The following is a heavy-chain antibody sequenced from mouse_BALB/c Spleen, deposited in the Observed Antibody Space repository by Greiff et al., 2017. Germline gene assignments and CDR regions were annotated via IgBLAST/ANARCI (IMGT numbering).Heavy chain of an antibody. Sequence: QVQLQQSGPGLVQPSQSLSITCTVSGFSLTSYGVHWVRQSPGKGLEWLGVVWSGGSTDYNAAFISRLSISKDNSKSQVFFKMNRLQANDTAIYYCARNDGYGAYWGQGTLVTVSA. CDR1: GFSLTSYG. V-gene: IGHV2-2*02. CDR3: ARNDGYGAY. D-gene: IGHD2-3*01. J-gene: IGHJ3*01. CDR2: VWSGGST.